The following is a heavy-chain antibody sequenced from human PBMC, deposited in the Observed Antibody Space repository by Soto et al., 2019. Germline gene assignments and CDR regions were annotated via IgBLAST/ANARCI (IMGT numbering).Heavy chain of an antibody. Sequence: SETLSLTCTVSGGSVSSGAYYWTWIRQRPGKGLEWIGYIYYGGSTYYSPSLKSRLSISLDTSKNQFSLRLSSVTAADTAMYYCARARLRAVYAFDIWGQGTMVTVSS. CDR3: ARARLRAVYAFDI. V-gene: IGHV4-31*03. J-gene: IGHJ3*02. D-gene: IGHD5-12*01. CDR1: GGSVSSGAYY. CDR2: IYYGGST.